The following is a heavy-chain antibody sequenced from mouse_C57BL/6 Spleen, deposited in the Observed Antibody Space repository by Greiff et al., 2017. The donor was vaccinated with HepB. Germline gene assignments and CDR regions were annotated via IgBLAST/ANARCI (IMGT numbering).Heavy chain of an antibody. CDR3: ARSGYGSSYEGYYYAMDY. J-gene: IGHJ4*01. Sequence: QVQLKQPGTELVKPGASVKLSCKASGYTFTSYWMHWVKQRPGQGLEWIGNINPSNGGTNYNEKFKSKATLTVDKSSSTAYMQLSSLTSEDSAVYYCARSGYGSSYEGYYYAMDYWGQGTSVTVSS. CDR1: GYTFTSYW. D-gene: IGHD1-1*01. V-gene: IGHV1-53*01. CDR2: INPSNGGT.